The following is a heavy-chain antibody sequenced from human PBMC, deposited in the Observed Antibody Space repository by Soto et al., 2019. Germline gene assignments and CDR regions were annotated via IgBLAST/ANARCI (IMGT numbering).Heavy chain of an antibody. CDR3: ARLVKIAVAGTDGWFDP. Sequence: VQLVQSGAEVKKPGASVKVSCKASGYTFTSYGISWVRQAPGQGLEWMGWISAYNGNTNYAQKLQGRVTMTTDTSTSTAYMEMRSLRSDDTAVYYCARLVKIAVAGTDGWFDPWGQGTLVTVCS. J-gene: IGHJ5*02. CDR2: ISAYNGNT. CDR1: GYTFTSYG. D-gene: IGHD6-19*01. V-gene: IGHV1-18*04.